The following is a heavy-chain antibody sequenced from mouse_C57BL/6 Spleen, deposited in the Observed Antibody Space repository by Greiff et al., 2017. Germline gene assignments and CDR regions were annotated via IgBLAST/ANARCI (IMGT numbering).Heavy chain of an antibody. CDR3: ARRELGQYYFDY. Sequence: VQLQQSGAELVRPGTSVKLSCKASGYTFTSYWMHWVKQRPGQGLEWIGVIDPSDSYTNYNQKFKGKATLTVDTSSSTAYMQLSSLTSEDSAVYYCARRELGQYYFDYWGQGTTLTVSS. D-gene: IGHD4-1*01. V-gene: IGHV1-59*01. CDR1: GYTFTSYW. J-gene: IGHJ2*01. CDR2: IDPSDSYT.